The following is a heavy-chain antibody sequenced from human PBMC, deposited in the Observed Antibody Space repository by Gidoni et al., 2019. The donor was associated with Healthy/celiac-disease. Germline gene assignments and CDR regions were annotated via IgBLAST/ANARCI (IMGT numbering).Heavy chain of an antibody. Sequence: EVQLLESGGGLVQPGGSLRLSCAASGFPFSSYAMSWVRQAPGKGLEWVSAISGSGGSTYYADSVKGRFTISRDNSKNTLYLQMNSLRAEDTAVYYCAKDNSSSWYGLGGPWGQGTLVTVSS. J-gene: IGHJ5*02. CDR3: AKDNSSSWYGLGGP. CDR1: GFPFSSYA. D-gene: IGHD6-13*01. V-gene: IGHV3-23*01. CDR2: ISGSGGST.